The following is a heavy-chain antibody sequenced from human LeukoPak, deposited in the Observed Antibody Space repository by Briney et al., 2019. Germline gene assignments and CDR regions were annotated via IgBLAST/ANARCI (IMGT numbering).Heavy chain of an antibody. CDR1: GFTFSSYG. Sequence: GGSLRLSCAASGFTFSSYGMHWVRRAPGKGLEWVAVIWYDGSNKYYADSVKGRFTICRDNSKNTLYLQMNSLRAEDTAVYYCARPRDKGLLWFGELLAFDYWGQGTLVTVSS. D-gene: IGHD3-10*01. V-gene: IGHV3-33*01. CDR3: ARPRDKGLLWFGELLAFDY. J-gene: IGHJ4*02. CDR2: IWYDGSNK.